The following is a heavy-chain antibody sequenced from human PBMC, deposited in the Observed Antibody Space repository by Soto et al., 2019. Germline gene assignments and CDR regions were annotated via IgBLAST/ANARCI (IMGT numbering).Heavy chain of an antibody. D-gene: IGHD3-9*01. CDR1: GGSISSGGYS. CDR3: ARSLTGRRSRFDY. Sequence: PSETLSLTCAVSGGSISSGGYSWSWIRQPPGKGLEWIGYINHSGSTNYNPSLKSRVTISVDTSKNQFSLKLSSVTAADTAVYYCARSLTGRRSRFDYWGQGTLVTVSS. V-gene: IGHV4-30-2*01. CDR2: INHSGST. J-gene: IGHJ4*02.